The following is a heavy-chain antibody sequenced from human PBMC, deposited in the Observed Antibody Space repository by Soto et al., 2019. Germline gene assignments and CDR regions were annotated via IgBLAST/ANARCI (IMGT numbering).Heavy chain of an antibody. J-gene: IGHJ4*02. V-gene: IGHV1-18*04. CDR1: GYTFTSYG. CDR3: ARDIITMIDLPFDY. Sequence: ASVKVSCKASGYTFTSYGISCVRQAPGQGLEWMGWISAYNGNTNYAQKLQGRVTMTTDTSTSTAYMELRSLRSDDTAVYYCARDIITMIDLPFDYWGQGTLVTVSS. CDR2: ISAYNGNT. D-gene: IGHD3-22*01.